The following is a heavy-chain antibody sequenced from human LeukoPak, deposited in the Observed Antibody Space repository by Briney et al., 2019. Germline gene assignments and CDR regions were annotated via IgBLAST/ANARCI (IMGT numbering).Heavy chain of an antibody. D-gene: IGHD2-2*01. CDR2: SNVGNGDT. V-gene: IGHV1-3*02. Sequence: ASVKVSCKASGYTFTSYTIHWARQAPGQRLEWMGWSNVGNGDTKYSQELQGRVTITRDTSASTMYMELSSLRSEDMAVYYCARSERDTIVVVPAAMFDYWGQGTLVTVSS. CDR3: ARSERDTIVVVPAAMFDY. CDR1: GYTFTSYT. J-gene: IGHJ4*02.